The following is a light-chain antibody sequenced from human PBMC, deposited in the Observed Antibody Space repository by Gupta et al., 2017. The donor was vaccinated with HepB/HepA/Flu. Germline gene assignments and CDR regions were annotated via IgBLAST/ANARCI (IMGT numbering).Light chain of an antibody. CDR2: DAS. J-gene: IGKJ3*01. CDR3: QQRSNWPPA. V-gene: IGKV3-11*01. CDR1: QSVSSY. Sequence: EIVLTQSPATLSLSPGERATLSCRASQSVSSYLACYQQKPGQAPRLLIYDASNRATGIPARFSGSGSGTDFTRTISSLEPEDFAVYYCQQRSNWPPAFGPGTKVDIK.